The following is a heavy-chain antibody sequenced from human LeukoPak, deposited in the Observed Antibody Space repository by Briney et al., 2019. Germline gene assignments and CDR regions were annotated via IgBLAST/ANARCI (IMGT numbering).Heavy chain of an antibody. CDR1: GGSFSGYY. V-gene: IGHV4-34*01. D-gene: IGHD6-6*01. CDR3: ARPRPGY. J-gene: IGHJ4*02. Sequence: SETLSLTCAVYGGSFSGYYWTWIRQPPGKGLEWIGEINHSGSTNYNPSLKSRVTISVDASKNQSSLKLSSVTAADTAVYYCARPRPGYWGQGTLVTVSS. CDR2: INHSGST.